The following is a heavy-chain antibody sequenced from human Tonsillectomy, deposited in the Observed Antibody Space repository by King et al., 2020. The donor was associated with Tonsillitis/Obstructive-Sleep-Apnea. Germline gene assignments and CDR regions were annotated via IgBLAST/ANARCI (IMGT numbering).Heavy chain of an antibody. CDR3: ARGDLLTGYYASTDFDY. CDR1: GGSFSAYY. D-gene: IGHD3-9*01. Sequence: QVQLQQWGAGLLKPSEPLSLTCAVYGGSFSAYYWSWIRQPPGKGLEWIGEINHSGSTKYNPSLKSRVIISLDTSKNQFSLKLSSMTAADTAVYYCARGDLLTGYYASTDFDYWGQGTLVTVSS. J-gene: IGHJ4*02. CDR2: INHSGST. V-gene: IGHV4-34*01.